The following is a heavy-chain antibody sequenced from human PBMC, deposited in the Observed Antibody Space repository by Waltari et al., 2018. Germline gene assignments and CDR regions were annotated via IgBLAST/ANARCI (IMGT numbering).Heavy chain of an antibody. CDR1: GYTFTRYD. D-gene: IGHD6-6*01. J-gene: IGHJ5*02. CDR2: MNPNRGNT. CDR3: ARTTPSYSSSSRWFDP. Sequence: QVQLVQSGAEVKKPGASVTVSCKASGYTFTRYDIHRVRPAPGQGLEWMGWMNPNRGNTGYAQKFQGRVTITRNTSISTAYMELSSLRSEDTAVYYCARTTPSYSSSSRWFDPWGQGTLVTVSS. V-gene: IGHV1-8*03.